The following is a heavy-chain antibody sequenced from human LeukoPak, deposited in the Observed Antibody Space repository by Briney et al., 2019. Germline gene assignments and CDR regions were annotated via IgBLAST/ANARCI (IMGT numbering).Heavy chain of an antibody. J-gene: IGHJ4*02. CDR3: ARDAPPFSGYEPIY. Sequence: GGSLRLSCAASGFTFSSYAMHWVRQAPGKGLEWVAVISYDGSNKYYADSVKGRFTISRDNSKNTLYLQMNSLRAEDTAVYYCARDAPPFSGYEPIYWGQGILVTVSS. V-gene: IGHV3-30*04. CDR1: GFTFSSYA. D-gene: IGHD5-12*01. CDR2: ISYDGSNK.